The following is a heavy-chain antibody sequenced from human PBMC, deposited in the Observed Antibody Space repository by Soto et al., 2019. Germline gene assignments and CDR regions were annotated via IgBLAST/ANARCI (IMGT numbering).Heavy chain of an antibody. V-gene: IGHV4-39*01. J-gene: IGHJ6*02. Sequence: PSETLSLTCTVSGGSISSSSYSWGWIRQPPGKGPEWIGTFYYSGSTYYNPSLNSRVTISVDTTKNQFFLKLNSVTAADTAVYYCARLQGYCIDSSCSGHYALDVWGQGTTVPVSS. D-gene: IGHD2-15*01. CDR2: FYYSGST. CDR3: ARLQGYCIDSSCSGHYALDV. CDR1: GGSISSSSYS.